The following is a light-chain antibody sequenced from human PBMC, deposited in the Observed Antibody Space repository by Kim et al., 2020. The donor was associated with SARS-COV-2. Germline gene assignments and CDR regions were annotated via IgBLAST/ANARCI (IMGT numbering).Light chain of an antibody. CDR2: GKN. J-gene: IGLJ2*01. V-gene: IGLV3-19*01. CDR3: NSRDTNDNVV. Sequence: VALGQTVRITCQGDSLRSYYATWYQQKQGQAPILVIYGKNNRPSGIPDRFSGSSSGNTASLTITGTQAGDEADYYGNSRDTNDNVVFGGGTQVTVL. CDR1: SLRSYY.